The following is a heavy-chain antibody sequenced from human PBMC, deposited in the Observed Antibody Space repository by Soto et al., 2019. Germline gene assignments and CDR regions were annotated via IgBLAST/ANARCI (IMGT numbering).Heavy chain of an antibody. D-gene: IGHD5-18*01. CDR2: IYYSGST. V-gene: IGHV4-39*01. CDR3: ANTAMVSMGYDWFDP. Sequence: SETLSLTCTVSGGSISSSSYYWGWIRQPPGKGLEWIGSIYYSGSTYYNPSLKSRVTISVDTSKNQFSLKLSSVTAADTAVYYCANTAMVSMGYDWFDPWGQGTLVTVSS. J-gene: IGHJ5*02. CDR1: GGSISSSSYY.